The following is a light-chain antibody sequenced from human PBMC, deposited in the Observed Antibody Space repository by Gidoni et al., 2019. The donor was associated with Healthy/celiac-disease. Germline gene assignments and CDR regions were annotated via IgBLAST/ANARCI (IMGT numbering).Light chain of an antibody. CDR3: QQRGT. J-gene: IGKJ2*01. CDR2: DAS. Sequence: EIVLTQSPATLSLTPGERATLSCRASQSVSSYLAWYQQQPGQAPRLLIYDASNRATGIPARFSGSGSGTHFTLTISSLAPEDFAVYYCQQRGTFGQGTKLEIK. V-gene: IGKV3-11*01. CDR1: QSVSSY.